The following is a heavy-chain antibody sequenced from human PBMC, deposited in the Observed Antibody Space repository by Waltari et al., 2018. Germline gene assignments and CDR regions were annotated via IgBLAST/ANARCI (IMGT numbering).Heavy chain of an antibody. CDR1: GFTVSAFP. Sequence: EEQLVESGGGLVQPGGSLRLSCVASGFTVSAFPLSWVRQAPGKGLEWVSGISQIATNTAYADSVKGRFTVSRDNSKNTVYLQMNRLADDDTAIYFCAGSVRAGADAFDVWGQG. CDR2: ISQIATNT. J-gene: IGHJ3*01. V-gene: IGHV3-23*04. D-gene: IGHD6-19*01. CDR3: AGSVRAGADAFDV.